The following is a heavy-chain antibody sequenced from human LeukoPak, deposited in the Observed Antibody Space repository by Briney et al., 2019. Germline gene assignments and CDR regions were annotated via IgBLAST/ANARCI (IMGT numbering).Heavy chain of an antibody. D-gene: IGHD4-17*01. CDR1: GFTFSSYA. CDR2: ISYDGSNK. J-gene: IGHJ6*02. Sequence: PGGSLRLSCAASGFTFSSYAMHWVRQAPGKGLEWVAVISYDGSNKYYADSVKGRFTISRDNSKNTLYLQMNSLRAEDTAVYYCAKDTTVTPLTWYYGMDVWGQGTTVTVSS. CDR3: AKDTTVTPLTWYYGMDV. V-gene: IGHV3-30-3*01.